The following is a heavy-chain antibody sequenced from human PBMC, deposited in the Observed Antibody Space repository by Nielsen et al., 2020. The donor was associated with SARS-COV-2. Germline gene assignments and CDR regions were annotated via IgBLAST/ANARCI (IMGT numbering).Heavy chain of an antibody. J-gene: IGHJ6*02. D-gene: IGHD2-2*01. CDR3: ARHCSSTSCYYYYGMDV. CDR1: GYSFTSYW. Sequence: KVSCKGSGYSFTSYWISWVRQMPGKGLEWMGRIDPSDSYTNYSPSFQGHVTISADKSISTAYLQWSSLKASDTAMYYCARHCSSTSCYYYYGMDVWGQGTTVTVSS. V-gene: IGHV5-10-1*01. CDR2: IDPSDSYT.